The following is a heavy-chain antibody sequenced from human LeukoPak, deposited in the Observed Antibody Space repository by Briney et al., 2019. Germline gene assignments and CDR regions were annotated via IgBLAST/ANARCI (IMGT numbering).Heavy chain of an antibody. J-gene: IGHJ4*02. CDR2: IQYGGRT. D-gene: IGHD2/OR15-2a*01. CDR3: ARDFFGDFDH. Sequence: SVTLSLTCTVSGGSINNYYWSWIRQPPGKGLEWIGYIQYGGRTYYSPSLKSRVTISMDLSKIQFSLKMSSVTAADTAVYYCARDFFGDFDHWGQGILVTVSS. CDR1: GGSINNYY. V-gene: IGHV4-59*01.